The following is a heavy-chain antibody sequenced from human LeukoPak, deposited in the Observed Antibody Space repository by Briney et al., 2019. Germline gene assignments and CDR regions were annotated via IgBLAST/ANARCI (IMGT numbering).Heavy chain of an antibody. CDR2: IYYSGST. Sequence: PSETLSLTCTVSGGSISSYYWSWIRQPPGKGLEWIGYIYYSGSTNYNPSLKIRGTISVDTSKNQFSLKLSSVTAADTAVYYCARNTPPLNYCDYVWGSPYNLPAYWGEGTLVTVSS. CDR1: GGSISSYY. D-gene: IGHD3-16*01. J-gene: IGHJ4*02. CDR3: ARNTPPLNYCDYVWGSPYNLPAY. V-gene: IGHV4-59*01.